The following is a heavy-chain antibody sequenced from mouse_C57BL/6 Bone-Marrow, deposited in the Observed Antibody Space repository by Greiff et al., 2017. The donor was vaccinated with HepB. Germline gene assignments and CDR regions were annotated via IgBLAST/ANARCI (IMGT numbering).Heavy chain of an antibody. V-gene: IGHV3-6*01. CDR3: ARDDYVPKFAY. CDR1: GYSITSGYY. Sequence: EVQLVESGPGLVKPSQSLSLTCSVTGYSITSGYYWNWIRQFPGNKLEWMGYISYDGSNNYNPSLKNRISITRDTSKNQFFLKLNSVTTEDTATYYCARDDYVPKFAYWGQGTLVTVSA. J-gene: IGHJ3*01. D-gene: IGHD2-4*01. CDR2: ISYDGSN.